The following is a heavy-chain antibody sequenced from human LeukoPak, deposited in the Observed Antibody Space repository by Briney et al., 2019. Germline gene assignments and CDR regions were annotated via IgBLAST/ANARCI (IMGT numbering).Heavy chain of an antibody. V-gene: IGHV4-59*12. J-gene: IGHJ4*02. CDR2: IYYSGST. CDR3: ATGIDRSKTGY. CDR1: GVSISSYY. Sequence: SETLSLTCTVSGVSISSYYWSWIRQPPGKGLEWIGYIYYSGSTNYNPSLKSRVTISVDTSKNQFSLKLSSVTAADTAVYYCATGIDRSKTGYWGQGTLVTVSS. D-gene: IGHD2-2*01.